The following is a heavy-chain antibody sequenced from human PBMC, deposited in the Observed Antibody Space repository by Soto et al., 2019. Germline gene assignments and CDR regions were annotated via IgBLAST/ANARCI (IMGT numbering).Heavy chain of an antibody. CDR2: INHSGST. CDR3: ARVRCITIFGVVMKGWFDP. J-gene: IGHJ5*02. D-gene: IGHD3-3*01. V-gene: IGHV4-34*01. CDR1: GGSFSGYY. Sequence: KPSETLSLTCAVYGGSFSGYYWSWIRQPPGKGLEWIGEINHSGSTNYNPSLKSRVTISVDTSKNQFSLKLSSVTAADTAVYYCARVRCITIFGVVMKGWFDPWGQGTLVTAPQ.